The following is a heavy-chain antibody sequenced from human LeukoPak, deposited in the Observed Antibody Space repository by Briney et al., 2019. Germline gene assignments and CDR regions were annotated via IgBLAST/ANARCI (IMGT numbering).Heavy chain of an antibody. CDR3: ATGRAAAAPPTDY. J-gene: IGHJ4*02. V-gene: IGHV1-24*01. D-gene: IGHD6-13*01. Sequence: ASVKVSCKASGYTFTSYGISWVRQAPGQGLEWMGGFDPEDGETIYAQKFQGRVTMTEDTSTDTAYMELSSLRSEDTAVYYCATGRAAAAPPTDYWGQGTLVTVSS. CDR1: GYTFTSYG. CDR2: FDPEDGET.